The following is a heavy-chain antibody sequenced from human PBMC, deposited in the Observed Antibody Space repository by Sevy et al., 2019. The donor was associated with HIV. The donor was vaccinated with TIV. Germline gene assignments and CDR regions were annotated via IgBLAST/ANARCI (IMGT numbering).Heavy chain of an antibody. CDR1: GLTFSSYW. Sequence: GGSLRLSCAASGLTFSSYWMHWVRQAPGKGLVWVSRINGDGSSTSYADSVKGRFTISRDNAKNTLYLQMNSLRAEDTAVYYCARDLPPSATTVAHFDCWGQGTLVTVSS. CDR2: INGDGSST. J-gene: IGHJ4*02. V-gene: IGHV3-74*01. CDR3: ARDLPPSATTVAHFDC. D-gene: IGHD4-17*01.